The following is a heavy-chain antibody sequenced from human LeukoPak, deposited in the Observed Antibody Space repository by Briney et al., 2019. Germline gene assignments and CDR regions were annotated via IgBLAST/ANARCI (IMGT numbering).Heavy chain of an antibody. CDR1: GGSISSGGYY. V-gene: IGHV4-31*03. J-gene: IGHJ4*02. Sequence: PSETLSLTCTVSGGSISSGGYYWSWIRQHPGKGLEWIGYIYYSGSTYYNQSLKSRVTISVDTSKNQFSLKLSSVTAADTAVYYCARSTTVVNPYFDYWGQGTLVTVSS. D-gene: IGHD4-23*01. CDR3: ARSTTVVNPYFDY. CDR2: IYYSGST.